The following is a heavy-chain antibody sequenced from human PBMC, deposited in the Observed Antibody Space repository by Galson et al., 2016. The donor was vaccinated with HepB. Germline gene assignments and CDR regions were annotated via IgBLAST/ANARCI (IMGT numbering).Heavy chain of an antibody. V-gene: IGHV3-74*01. Sequence: SLRLSCAASGFTFSTYSMDWVRQAPGKGLVWVSRISPDGGTTNYADSVRGRFTISRDNAKNSLYLQMNSLRDEDTAVYYCAREIPSRGKSDYWGQGTLVTVSS. CDR3: AREIPSRGKSDY. J-gene: IGHJ4*02. CDR2: ISPDGGTT. D-gene: IGHD3-10*01. CDR1: GFTFSTYS.